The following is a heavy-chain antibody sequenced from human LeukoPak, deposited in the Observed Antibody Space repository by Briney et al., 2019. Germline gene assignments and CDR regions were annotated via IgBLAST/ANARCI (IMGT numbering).Heavy chain of an antibody. CDR2: ISYDGSNK. CDR3: ARDPRSGWYTGDY. V-gene: IGHV3-30-3*01. D-gene: IGHD6-19*01. Sequence: GGSLRLSCAASGFTFSSYAMHWVRQAPGKGLEWVAVISYDGSNKYYADSVKGRFTISRDNSKNTLYLQMNSLRAEDTAVYYCARDPRSGWYTGDYWGQGTLVTVSS. CDR1: GFTFSSYA. J-gene: IGHJ4*02.